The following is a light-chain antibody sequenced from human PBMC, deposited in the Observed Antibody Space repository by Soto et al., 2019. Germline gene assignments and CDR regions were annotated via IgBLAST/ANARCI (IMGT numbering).Light chain of an antibody. Sequence: DIQVTQSPSSLSASLGDRVTITCRTSQNIASFLNWFQHKPGRAPKLLISGASRLQTGVPSRFSGSGSGTSFTLTITSLQPEDFAAYYCQQSYTPPPTFDQGTRVQIK. J-gene: IGKJ1*01. CDR1: QNIASF. CDR2: GAS. V-gene: IGKV1-39*01. CDR3: QQSYTPPPT.